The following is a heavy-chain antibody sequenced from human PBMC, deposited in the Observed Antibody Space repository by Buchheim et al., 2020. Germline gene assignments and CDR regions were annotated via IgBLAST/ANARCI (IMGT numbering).Heavy chain of an antibody. CDR3: AKDPGESRTYVDY. D-gene: IGHD1-26*01. CDR1: GFTFSSYA. V-gene: IGHV3-23*01. CDR2: VSGSGGST. J-gene: IGHJ4*02. Sequence: EVQLLESGGVLVQPGGSLRLSCAASGFTFSSYAMTWVRQAPGKGLEWVSSVSGSGGSTYYADSVKGRFTIPRDNSKNTLYLQMNSLRAEDTALYYCAKDPGESRTYVDYWGQGTL.